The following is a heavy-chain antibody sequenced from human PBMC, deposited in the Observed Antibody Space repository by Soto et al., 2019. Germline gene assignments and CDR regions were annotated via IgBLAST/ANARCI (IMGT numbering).Heavy chain of an antibody. CDR2: IYWDDDK. D-gene: IGHD2-2*01. V-gene: IGHV2-5*02. CDR1: GFSLSTSGVG. CDR3: AHSTVVETNDY. Sequence: QITLKESGPTLVKPTQTLTLTCTFSGFSLSTSGVGVGWIRQPPGKALEWLALIYWDDDKRYSPSLKSRLTXTXATSKNQVVLTMTNMDPVDTATYYCAHSTVVETNDYWGQGTLVTVSS. J-gene: IGHJ4*02.